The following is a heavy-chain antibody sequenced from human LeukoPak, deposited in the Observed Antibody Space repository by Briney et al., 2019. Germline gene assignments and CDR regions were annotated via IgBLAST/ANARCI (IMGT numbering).Heavy chain of an antibody. CDR3: ARVRGEPRTYYFDY. Sequence: SETLSLTCTVSGGSISSHFWSWIRQPPGKGLQWIGYVYYSGNTNYNPSLRSRATMSLDRSKNQFSLKLSSVTAADTAVYYCARVRGEPRTYYFDYWGQGTLVTVSS. J-gene: IGHJ4*02. V-gene: IGHV4-59*08. CDR2: VYYSGNT. CDR1: GGSISSHF. D-gene: IGHD1-26*01.